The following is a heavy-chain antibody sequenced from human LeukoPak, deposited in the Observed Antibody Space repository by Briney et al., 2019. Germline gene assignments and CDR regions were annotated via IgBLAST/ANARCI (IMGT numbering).Heavy chain of an antibody. Sequence: GASVKVSCKASGYSFTGYYMHWVRQAPGQGLEWMGGINPNSDGTSYAQKFQGRVTMTRDTSISTAYMELSRLGYDDTAVYYCARDTRSSCLQYYFDYWGQGTLVTVSS. CDR3: ARDTRSSCLQYYFDY. CDR2: INPNSDGT. V-gene: IGHV1-2*02. D-gene: IGHD5-24*01. J-gene: IGHJ4*02. CDR1: GYSFTGYY.